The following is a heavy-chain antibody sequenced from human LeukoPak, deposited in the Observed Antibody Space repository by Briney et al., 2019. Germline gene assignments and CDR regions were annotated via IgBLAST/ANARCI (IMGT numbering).Heavy chain of an antibody. CDR3: ATSANSGPSPKEDY. Sequence: QTGGSLRLSCAASGFTVSSNYMSWVRQAPGKGLEWVSVIYSGGSTYYADSVKGRFTISRDNSKNTLYLQMNSLRAEDTAVYYCATSANSGPSPKEDYWGQGTLVTVSS. CDR2: IYSGGST. J-gene: IGHJ4*02. D-gene: IGHD1-26*01. V-gene: IGHV3-53*01. CDR1: GFTVSSNY.